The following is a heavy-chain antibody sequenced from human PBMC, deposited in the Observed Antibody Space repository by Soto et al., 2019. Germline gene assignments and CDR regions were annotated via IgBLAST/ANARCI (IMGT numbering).Heavy chain of an antibody. CDR3: AKDYVTGQLVLDY. CDR2: ISYDGSNK. CDR1: GFTFSSYG. Sequence: QVQLVESGGGVVQPGRSLRLSCAASGFTFSSYGMHWVRQAPGKGLEWVAVISYDGSNKYYADSVKGRFTISRDNSKNTLYLQMNSLRAEDTAVYYCAKDYVTGQLVLDYWGQGTLVTVSS. V-gene: IGHV3-30*18. D-gene: IGHD6-13*01. J-gene: IGHJ4*02.